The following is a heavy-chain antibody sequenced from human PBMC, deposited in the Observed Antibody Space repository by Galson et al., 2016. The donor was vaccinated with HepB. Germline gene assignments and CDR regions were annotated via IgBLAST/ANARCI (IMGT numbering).Heavy chain of an antibody. J-gene: IGHJ4*02. Sequence: SLRLSCAASRFTFSNAWMNWVRQAPGKGLEWIGRIKSETSGGTTDYAAPVKGRFTISRDGSKNMVHLQMNSLKSEDTAVYYCTAQLGTHFDYWGQGTLVAVSS. D-gene: IGHD1-1*01. CDR3: TAQLGTHFDY. CDR2: IKSETSGGTT. V-gene: IGHV3-15*01. CDR1: RFTFSNAW.